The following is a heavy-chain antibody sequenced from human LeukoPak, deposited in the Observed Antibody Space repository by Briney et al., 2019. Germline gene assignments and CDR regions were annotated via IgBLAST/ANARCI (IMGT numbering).Heavy chain of an antibody. CDR3: ARGTNRDRDYYYYSFMDV. J-gene: IGHJ6*03. CDR2: INRSGST. CDR1: GGSLSGYY. Sequence: PSETLSLTCAVSGGSLSGYYWSWIRQPPGKGLEWIGEINRSGSTNYNPSLKSRVIISVDTSKSQFSLKLSSVTAADTAVYYCARGTNRDRDYYYYSFMDVWAKGTTVTVSS. D-gene: IGHD1-14*01. V-gene: IGHV4-34*01.